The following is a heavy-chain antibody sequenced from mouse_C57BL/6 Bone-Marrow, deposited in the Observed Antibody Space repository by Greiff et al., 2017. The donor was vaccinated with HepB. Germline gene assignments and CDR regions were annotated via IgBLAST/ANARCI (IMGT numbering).Heavy chain of an antibody. Sequence: EVKLVESGGDLVKPGGSLKLSCAASGFTFSSYGMSWVRQTPDKRLEWVATISSGGSYTYYPDSVKGRFTISRDNAKNTLYLQMSSLKSEDTAMYYCVPSRAWFADWGQGTLVTVSA. CDR2: ISSGGSYT. J-gene: IGHJ3*01. CDR3: VPSRAWFAD. CDR1: GFTFSSYG. V-gene: IGHV5-6*02.